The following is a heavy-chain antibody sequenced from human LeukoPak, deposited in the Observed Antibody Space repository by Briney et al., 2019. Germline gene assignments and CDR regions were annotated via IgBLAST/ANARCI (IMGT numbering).Heavy chain of an antibody. Sequence: APVKVSCKASGYTFTSYYMHWVRQAPGQGLEWMGIINPSGGSTSYAQKFQGRVTMTRDTSTSTVYMELSSLRSEDTAVYYCARDRYWTPVGYYYYGMDVWGQGTTVTVSS. CDR3: ARDRYWTPVGYYYYGMDV. D-gene: IGHD2-15*01. CDR1: GYTFTSYY. J-gene: IGHJ6*02. V-gene: IGHV1-46*01. CDR2: INPSGGST.